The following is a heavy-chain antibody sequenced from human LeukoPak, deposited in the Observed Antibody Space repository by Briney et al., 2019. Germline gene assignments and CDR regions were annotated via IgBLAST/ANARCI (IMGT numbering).Heavy chain of an antibody. CDR2: IRPDGDRT. D-gene: IGHD6-19*01. V-gene: IGHV3-23*01. CDR1: GFTFSTYA. Sequence: GGSLRLSCAASGFTFSTYAITWVRQGPGKGLEWVSAIRPDGDRTYYANSVRGRFTISRDNSKDTVYLQINGLRVEDTAVYYRAREQSGTRGWYTVDYWGQGTLVTVSS. CDR3: AREQSGTRGWYTVDY. J-gene: IGHJ4*02.